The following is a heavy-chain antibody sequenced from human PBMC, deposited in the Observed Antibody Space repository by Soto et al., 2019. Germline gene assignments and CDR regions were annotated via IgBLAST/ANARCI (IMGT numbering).Heavy chain of an antibody. CDR2: ISYDGSNK. Sequence: GGSLRLSCAASGFTFSSYGMHWVRQAPGKGLEWVAVISYDGSNKYYADSVKGRITISRDNSKNTLYLQMNRLRAEDTAVYYCAKDSEEGIAAAGSNVDYWGQGTLVTVSS. J-gene: IGHJ4*02. CDR3: AKDSEEGIAAAGSNVDY. CDR1: GFTFSSYG. V-gene: IGHV3-30*18. D-gene: IGHD6-13*01.